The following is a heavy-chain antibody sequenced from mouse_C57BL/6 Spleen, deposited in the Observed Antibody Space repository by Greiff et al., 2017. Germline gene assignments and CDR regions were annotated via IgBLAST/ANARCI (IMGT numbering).Heavy chain of an antibody. D-gene: IGHD1-1*01. V-gene: IGHV1-53*01. CDR3: AREDYYGSSPRWYFDV. J-gene: IGHJ1*03. CDR2: INPSNGGT. Sequence: QVQLQQPGTELVKPGASVKLSCKASGYTFTSYWMHWVKQRPGQGLEWIGNINPSNGGTNYNAKFKSKATLTVDKSSSTAYMQLSSLTSEDSAVYYCAREDYYGSSPRWYFDVWGTGTTVNVSS. CDR1: GYTFTSYW.